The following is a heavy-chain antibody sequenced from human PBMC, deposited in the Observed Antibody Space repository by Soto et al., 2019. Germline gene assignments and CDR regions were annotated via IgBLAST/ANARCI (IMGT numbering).Heavy chain of an antibody. J-gene: IGHJ3*02. V-gene: IGHV4-39*02. Sequence: PSETLSLTCTVSEGSINWSPDYWGWLRQPPGKVPHWFAVVHSTSSTYDNPSLKSRVTISVDTSKNQFSLNLRSVTAADTFIYYCGRATPGYPGRAFHIWGQGKMVTVPS. CDR3: GRATPGYPGRAFHI. D-gene: IGHD2-15*01. CDR2: VHSTSST. CDR1: EGSINWSPDY.